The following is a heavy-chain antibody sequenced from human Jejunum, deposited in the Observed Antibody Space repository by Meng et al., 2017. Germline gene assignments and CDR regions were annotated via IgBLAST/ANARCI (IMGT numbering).Heavy chain of an antibody. CDR2: IRKDGNEI. J-gene: IGHJ4*02. Sequence: GESLKIPCATSRFTFSGYGMHWVRQAPGKGLEWAANIRKDGNEIYYVDSVKGRLTVSRDNARNTLHLQMISLRAEDTSVYYCARNDGDFSFHYWGQGSLVTVSS. V-gene: IGHV3-7*01. CDR1: RFTFSGYG. D-gene: IGHD4-17*01. CDR3: ARNDGDFSFHY.